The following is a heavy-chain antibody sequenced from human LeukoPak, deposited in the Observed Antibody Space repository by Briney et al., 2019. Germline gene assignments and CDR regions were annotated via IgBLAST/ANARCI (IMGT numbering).Heavy chain of an antibody. Sequence: ASVKVSCKASGYTFTSYAMHWVRQAPGQRLEWMGWINAGNGNTKYSQKFQGRVTITRDTSAGTAYMELSSLRSEDTAVYYCARAGGTTPYYYYYYMDVWGKGTTVTVSS. CDR3: ARAGGTTPYYYYYYMDV. CDR1: GYTFTSYA. J-gene: IGHJ6*03. CDR2: INAGNGNT. V-gene: IGHV1-3*01. D-gene: IGHD2-2*01.